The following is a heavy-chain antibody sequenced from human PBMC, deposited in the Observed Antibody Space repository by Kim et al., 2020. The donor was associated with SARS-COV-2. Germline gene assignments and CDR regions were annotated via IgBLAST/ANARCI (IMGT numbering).Heavy chain of an antibody. J-gene: IGHJ6*03. CDR2: INHSGST. V-gene: IGHV4-34*01. Sequence: SETLSLTCAVYGGSFSGYYWSWIRQPPGKGLEWIGEINHSGSTNYNPSLKSRVTISVDTSKNQFSLKLSSVTAADTAVYYCARAARKDIVVVPAAQKRHYYYYMDVWGKGTTVTVSS. D-gene: IGHD2-2*01. CDR3: ARAARKDIVVVPAAQKRHYYYYMDV. CDR1: GGSFSGYY.